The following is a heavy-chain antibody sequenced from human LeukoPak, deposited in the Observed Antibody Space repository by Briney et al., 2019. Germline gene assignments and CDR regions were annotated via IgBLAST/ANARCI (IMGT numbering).Heavy chain of an antibody. CDR3: ARADIVANPSFDY. V-gene: IGHV1-69*13. J-gene: IGHJ4*02. D-gene: IGHD5-12*01. Sequence: ASVKVSCKASGGTFSSYAISWVRQAPGQGLEWMGGIIPIFGTANYAQKFQGRVTITADESTSTAYMELSSLGSEDTAVYYCARADIVANPSFDYWGQGTLVTVSS. CDR2: IIPIFGTA. CDR1: GGTFSSYA.